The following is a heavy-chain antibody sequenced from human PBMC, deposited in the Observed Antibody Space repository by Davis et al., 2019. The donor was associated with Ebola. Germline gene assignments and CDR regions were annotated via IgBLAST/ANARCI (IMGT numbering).Heavy chain of an antibody. V-gene: IGHV3-74*01. CDR2: INSDGSTT. J-gene: IGHJ6*02. D-gene: IGHD3-10*01. CDR1: GFTFSTYW. Sequence: GESLKISCAASGFTFSTYWMHWVRQAPGKGLVWVSRINSDGSTTTYADSVKGRFTVSRDNAKNSLHLQMNSLRAEDTAVYYCARDRIKMNQGVPVGNEYGMDVWGQGTTVTVS. CDR3: ARDRIKMNQGVPVGNEYGMDV.